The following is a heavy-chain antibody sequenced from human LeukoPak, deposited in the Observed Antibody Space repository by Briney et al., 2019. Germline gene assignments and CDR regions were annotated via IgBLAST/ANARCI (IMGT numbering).Heavy chain of an antibody. CDR1: GYSFTSYW. Sequence: GASLQICCKGSGYSFTSYWIGWVRRLPGKGLEWMGIIYPGDSDTRYSPSFQGQVTISADKSISTAYLQWSSLKASDTAMYYCARQEVYDSSGYPLNYWGQGTLVTVSS. CDR3: ARQEVYDSSGYPLNY. D-gene: IGHD3-22*01. J-gene: IGHJ4*02. V-gene: IGHV5-51*01. CDR2: IYPGDSDT.